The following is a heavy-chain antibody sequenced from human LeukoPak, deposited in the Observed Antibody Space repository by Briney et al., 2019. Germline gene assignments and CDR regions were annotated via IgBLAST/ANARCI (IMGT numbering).Heavy chain of an antibody. D-gene: IGHD3-3*01. CDR1: GFTFSGHS. J-gene: IGHJ3*02. Sequence: GVSLRLSCAASGFTFSGHSINWVRQAPGKGLEWIATMTVTNKIYDADSVKGRFTISRDNAENSVYLQMNSLRDEDTAVYSCARAQTLFWEFDGFDIWGRGTKVTVSS. CDR2: MTVTNKI. V-gene: IGHV3-69-1*01. CDR3: ARAQTLFWEFDGFDI.